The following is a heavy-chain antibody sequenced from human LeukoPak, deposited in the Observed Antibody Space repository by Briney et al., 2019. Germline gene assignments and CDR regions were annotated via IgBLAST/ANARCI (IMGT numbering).Heavy chain of an antibody. D-gene: IGHD2/OR15-2a*01. CDR3: ARDARIEYYFDY. J-gene: IGHJ4*02. CDR2: IYYSGST. Sequence: ASETLSLTCTVSGGSISSSSYYWGWIRQPPGKGLEWIGSIYYSGSTYYNPSLKSRVTISVDTSKNQFSLKLSSVIAADTAVYYCARDARIEYYFDYWGQGTLVTVSS. CDR1: GGSISSSSYY. V-gene: IGHV4-39*07.